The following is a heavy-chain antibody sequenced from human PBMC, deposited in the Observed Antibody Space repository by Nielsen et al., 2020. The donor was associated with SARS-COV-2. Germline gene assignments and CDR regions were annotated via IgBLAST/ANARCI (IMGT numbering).Heavy chain of an antibody. CDR2: ISYEGSTT. J-gene: IGHJ4*01. Sequence: GGSLRLSCAASGFSFSGFALHWVRQAPGKGLEWVAVISYEGSTTYYADSVRGQFTVSRDNSKNILFLQMNRLRPEDTAVYYCARDVSCSGGACYSPPTLDNWGHGTLVTVSS. CDR3: ARDVSCSGGACYSPPTLDN. D-gene: IGHD2-15*01. CDR1: GFSFSGFA. V-gene: IGHV3-30*04.